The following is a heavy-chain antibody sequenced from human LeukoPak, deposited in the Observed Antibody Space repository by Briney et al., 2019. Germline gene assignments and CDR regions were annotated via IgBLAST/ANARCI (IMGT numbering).Heavy chain of an antibody. CDR2: ISYDGSNK. V-gene: IGHV3-30*18. J-gene: IGHJ4*02. CDR3: AKPPYGILTGFDY. Sequence: GGSLRLSCAAPGFTFSSYGMHWVRQAPGKGLEWVAVISYDGSNKYYADSVKGRFTISRDNSKNTLYLQMNSLRAEDTAVYYCAKPPYGILTGFDYWGQGTLVTVSS. CDR1: GFTFSSYG. D-gene: IGHD3-9*01.